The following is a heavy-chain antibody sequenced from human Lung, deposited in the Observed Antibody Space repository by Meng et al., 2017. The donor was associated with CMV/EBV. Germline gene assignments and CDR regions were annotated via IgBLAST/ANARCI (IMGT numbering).Heavy chain of an antibody. Sequence: LXCTVSGGSIRSYYWSWIRQPPGKGLEWIGYIYYSGSTNYNPSLKSRVTISVDTSKNQFSLKLSSVTAADTAVYYCARDPAASIFGVVTNEGYFDYWGQGXLVTVSS. D-gene: IGHD3-3*01. CDR2: IYYSGST. CDR1: GGSIRSYY. V-gene: IGHV4-59*01. CDR3: ARDPAASIFGVVTNEGYFDY. J-gene: IGHJ4*02.